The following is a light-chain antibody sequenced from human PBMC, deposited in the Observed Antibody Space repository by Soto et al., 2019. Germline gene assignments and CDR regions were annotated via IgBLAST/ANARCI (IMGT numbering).Light chain of an antibody. Sequence: QLVLTQSPSASASLGASVKLTCTLSSGHSSYAIAWHQQQPEKGPRYLMKLNSDGSYSKGDGIPDRFSGSSSGAERYLTISSLQSEDEADYYCQTWGTGIQGVFGGGTKVTVL. CDR1: SGHSSYA. CDR3: QTWGTGIQGV. V-gene: IGLV4-69*01. CDR2: LNSDGSY. J-gene: IGLJ3*02.